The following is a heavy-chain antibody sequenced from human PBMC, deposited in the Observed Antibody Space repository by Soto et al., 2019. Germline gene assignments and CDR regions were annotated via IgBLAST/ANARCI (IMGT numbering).Heavy chain of an antibody. V-gene: IGHV4-31*03. D-gene: IGHD2-2*02. CDR2: ISHSGST. CDR3: AREYTYGSNFFDC. J-gene: IGHJ4*02. CDR1: GGSISSAAYY. Sequence: SETLSLTCTVSGGSISSAAYYWSWIRQHPGKGLEWIGYISHSGSTYYNPSLKSRVIISVDTSKNQFSLSLTSVTAADTAVYYCAREYTYGSNFFDCWGQGAMVTVS.